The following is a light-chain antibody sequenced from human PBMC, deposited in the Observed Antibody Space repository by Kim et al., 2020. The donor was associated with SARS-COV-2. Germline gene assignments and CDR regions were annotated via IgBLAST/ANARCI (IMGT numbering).Light chain of an antibody. V-gene: IGKV1-5*03. CDR3: QHYSRFPYT. J-gene: IGKJ2*01. Sequence: DIQMTQSPSTLSASVGDRFTITCRASENIGTWLAWYQQKPGRAPSLLIYLASTLESGVPSRFSGTGSGTEFSLSITSLQPDDFATYYCQHYSRFPYTFGQGTKLEI. CDR2: LAS. CDR1: ENIGTW.